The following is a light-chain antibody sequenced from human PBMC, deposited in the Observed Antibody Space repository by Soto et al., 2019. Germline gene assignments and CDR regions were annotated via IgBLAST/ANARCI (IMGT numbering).Light chain of an antibody. J-gene: IGLJ2*01. CDR3: QAWDSSRRVV. V-gene: IGLV3-1*01. Sequence: SYELTQPPSVSVSPGXTXSITCSGDKLGDKYACWYQQKPGQSPVLVIYQDSKRPSGIPERFSGSNSGNTATLTISGTQAMDEADYYCQAWDSSRRVVFGGGTKVTV. CDR1: KLGDKY. CDR2: QDS.